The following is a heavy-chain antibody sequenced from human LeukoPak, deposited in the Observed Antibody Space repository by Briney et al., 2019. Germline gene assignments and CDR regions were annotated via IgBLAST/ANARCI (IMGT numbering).Heavy chain of an antibody. CDR2: IYYSAST. CDR1: CGSISSSSYY. J-gene: IGHJ4*02. V-gene: IGHV4-39*01. CDR3: AKHSARSSWYDY. D-gene: IGHD6-13*01. Sequence: PSETPSLTCTVACGSISSSSYYWGWIRQPPGKGLEWIGSIYYSASTYYNTSLKSRVTISVDTSKNQFSLKLSSVTAADTAVYYCAKHSARSSWYDYWGQGTLVTVSS.